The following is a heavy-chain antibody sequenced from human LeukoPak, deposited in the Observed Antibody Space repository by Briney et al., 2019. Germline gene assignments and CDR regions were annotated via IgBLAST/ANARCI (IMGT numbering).Heavy chain of an antibody. CDR3: ARGHYGLDV. J-gene: IGHJ6*02. CDR1: GFTFSDYY. Sequence: GGSLRLSCAASGFTFSDYYLSWIRQAPGKGLVWISHISPSATAIYYADSVRGRLTISRDNAKNSLYLQMNSLRAEDTAVYYCARGHYGLDVWGQGTTVTVSS. V-gene: IGHV3-11*01. CDR2: ISPSATAI.